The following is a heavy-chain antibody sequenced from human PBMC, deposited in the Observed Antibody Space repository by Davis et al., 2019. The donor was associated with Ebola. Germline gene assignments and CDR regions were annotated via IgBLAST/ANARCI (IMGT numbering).Heavy chain of an antibody. J-gene: IGHJ4*02. CDR3: ARGSDRWELFSY. V-gene: IGHV3-21*01. CDR1: GFNFALYT. CDR2: IASTTTNYI. D-gene: IGHD1-26*01. Sequence: PGGSLRLSCVASGFNFALYTMHWVRQAPGKGLEWVSSIASTTTNYIHYAESVKGRFTISTDTAKNSVFLHMNSLRAEDTAVYYCARGSDRWELFSYWGPGTLVTVSS.